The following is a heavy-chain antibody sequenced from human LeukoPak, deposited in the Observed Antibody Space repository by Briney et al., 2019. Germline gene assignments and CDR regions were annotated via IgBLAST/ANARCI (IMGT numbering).Heavy chain of an antibody. D-gene: IGHD1/OR15-1a*01. Sequence: YPSETLSLTCAVYGGSFSGYYWSWIRQPPGKGLEWIGEINHSGSTNYNPSLKSRVTISVDTSKNQFSLKLSPVTAADTAIYYCARYQTGTMFAVWGQGTLVTISS. CDR1: GGSFSGYY. V-gene: IGHV4-34*01. J-gene: IGHJ4*02. CDR2: INHSGST. CDR3: ARYQTGTMFAV.